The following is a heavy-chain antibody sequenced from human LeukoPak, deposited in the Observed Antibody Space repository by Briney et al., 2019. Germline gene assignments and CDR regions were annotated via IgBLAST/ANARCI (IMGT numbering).Heavy chain of an antibody. J-gene: IGHJ5*02. Sequence: SETLSLTCAVYGGSFSSYYWSWIRQPPGKGLEWIGEINHSGSTNYNPSLKSRVTISVDTSKNQFSLKLSSVTAADTAVYYCARDIGQWLVPNWFDPWGQGTLVTVSS. CDR2: INHSGST. D-gene: IGHD6-19*01. CDR1: GGSFSSYY. CDR3: ARDIGQWLVPNWFDP. V-gene: IGHV4-34*01.